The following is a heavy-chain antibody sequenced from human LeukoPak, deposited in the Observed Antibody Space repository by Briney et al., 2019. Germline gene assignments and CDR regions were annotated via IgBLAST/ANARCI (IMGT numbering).Heavy chain of an antibody. J-gene: IGHJ5*02. V-gene: IGHV1-2*02. Sequence: ASVKVSCKASGYTFTGYYMYWVRQAPGQGLEWMGWINPNSGGTYYGQKFQGRVTMTRDTSISTGYMELSRLRSDDTAVYYCARTEYSSSSGGFDPWGQGTLVTVSS. CDR2: INPNSGGT. CDR1: GYTFTGYY. D-gene: IGHD6-6*01. CDR3: ARTEYSSSSGGFDP.